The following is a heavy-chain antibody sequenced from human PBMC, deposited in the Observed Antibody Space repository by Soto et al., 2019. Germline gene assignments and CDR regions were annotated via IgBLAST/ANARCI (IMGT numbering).Heavy chain of an antibody. CDR2: ISSFNGNT. D-gene: IGHD2-15*01. Sequence: EASVKVSCKASGYTFTNYGISWVRQAPGQGLEWMGWISSFNGNTKYAQKVQGRVTITRDTSASTAYMELSSLRSEDTAVYYCARDVLYCSGGSRYGDTFDYWGQGTLVTVSS. CDR1: GYTFTNYG. J-gene: IGHJ4*02. CDR3: ARDVLYCSGGSRYGDTFDY. V-gene: IGHV1-18*01.